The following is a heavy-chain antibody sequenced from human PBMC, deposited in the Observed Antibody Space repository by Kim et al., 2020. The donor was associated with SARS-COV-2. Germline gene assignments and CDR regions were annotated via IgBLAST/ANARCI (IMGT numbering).Heavy chain of an antibody. CDR3: ARSGSGSYFGAFDI. J-gene: IGHJ3*02. CDR2: ISYDGSNK. D-gene: IGHD3-10*01. Sequence: GGSLRLSCAASGFTFSSYAMHWVRQAPGKGLEWVAVISYDGSNKYYADSVKGRSTISRDNSKNTLYLQMNSLRAEDTAVYYCARSGSGSYFGAFDISGQGTMVTVSS. CDR1: GFTFSSYA. V-gene: IGHV3-30-3*01.